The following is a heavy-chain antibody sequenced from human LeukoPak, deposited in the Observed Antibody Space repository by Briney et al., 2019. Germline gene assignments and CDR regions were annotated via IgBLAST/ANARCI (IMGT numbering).Heavy chain of an antibody. J-gene: IGHJ4*02. CDR2: ISSSSSYI. CDR3: ARGARGYDILTGLYYFDY. Sequence: GGSLRLSCAASGFTFSSYSMNWVRQAPGKGLEWVSSISSSSSYIYYADSVKGRFTISRDNAKNSLYLQMNSLRAEDTAVYYRARGARGYDILTGLYYFDYWGQGTLVTVSS. CDR1: GFTFSSYS. D-gene: IGHD3-9*01. V-gene: IGHV3-21*01.